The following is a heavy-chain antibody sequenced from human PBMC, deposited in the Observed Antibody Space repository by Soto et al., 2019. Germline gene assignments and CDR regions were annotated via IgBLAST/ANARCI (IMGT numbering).Heavy chain of an antibody. CDR1: GYIFTSYY. J-gene: IGHJ5*01. CDR3: AIVKGQGGRYDFWSAWFDS. D-gene: IGHD3-3*01. V-gene: IGHV1-46*01. CDR2: INPSGGNS. Sequence: ASVKVSCKASGYIFTSYYMHWVRQAPGQGLEWMGIINPSGGNSNYAQKFQGRVTMTRDTSTSTVYMELSSLRSEDTAVYFCAIVKGQGGRYDFWSAWFDSWGKGTQVTVSS.